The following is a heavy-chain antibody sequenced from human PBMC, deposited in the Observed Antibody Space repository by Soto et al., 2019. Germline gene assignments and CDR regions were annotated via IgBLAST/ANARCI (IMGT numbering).Heavy chain of an antibody. CDR2: ISGSGGST. V-gene: IGHV3-23*01. CDR3: AKGVDSSSSFWYFDL. J-gene: IGHJ2*01. D-gene: IGHD6-6*01. Sequence: GGSLRLSCAASGFTFSSYAMSWVRQAPGKGLEWVSAISGSGGSTYYADSVKGRFTISRDNSKNTLYLQMNSLRAEDTAVYYCAKGVDSSSSFWYFDLWGRGTLVTVSS. CDR1: GFTFSSYA.